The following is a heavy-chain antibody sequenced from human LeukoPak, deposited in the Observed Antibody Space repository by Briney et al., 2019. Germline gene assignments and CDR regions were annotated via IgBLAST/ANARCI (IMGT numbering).Heavy chain of an antibody. CDR2: ISYDRSNK. CDR3: ARDARGYSGYVGY. J-gene: IGHJ4*02. CDR1: GFTFSSYD. D-gene: IGHD5-12*01. V-gene: IGHV3-30*03. Sequence: GGSLRLSCAASGFTFSSYDMHWVRQAPGKGLEWVAVISYDRSNKKYADSVEGRFTTSRDNSKNTLYLQMNSLRAEDTAVYYCARDARGYSGYVGYWGQGTLVTVSS.